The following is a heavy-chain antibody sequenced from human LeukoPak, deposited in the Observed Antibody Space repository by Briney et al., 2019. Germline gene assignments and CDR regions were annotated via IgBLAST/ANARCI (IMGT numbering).Heavy chain of an antibody. V-gene: IGHV3-30*18. CDR2: ISYDGSNK. CDR1: GFTFSSYG. J-gene: IGHJ4*02. D-gene: IGHD5-18*01. CDR3: AKGGEYSYGRPLDY. Sequence: PGRSLRLSCAASGFTFSSYGMHWVRQAPGKGLEWVALISYDGSNKYYADSVKGRFTISRDNSKNTLYLQMNSLRAEDTAVYYCAKGGEYSYGRPLDYWGQGTLVTVSS.